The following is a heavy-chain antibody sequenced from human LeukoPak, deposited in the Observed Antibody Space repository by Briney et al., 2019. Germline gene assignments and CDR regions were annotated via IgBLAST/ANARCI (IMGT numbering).Heavy chain of an antibody. CDR1: GGSFSGYY. CDR3: ARVRAVAHPYYYYGMDV. CDR2: INHSGST. J-gene: IGHJ6*02. V-gene: IGHV4-34*01. D-gene: IGHD6-19*01. Sequence: PSETLSLTCAVYGGSFSGYYWSWIRQPPGKGLEWIGEINHSGSTNYNPSLKSRVTISVGTSKNQFSLKLSSVTAADTAVYYCARVRAVAHPYYYYGMDVWGQGTTVTVSS.